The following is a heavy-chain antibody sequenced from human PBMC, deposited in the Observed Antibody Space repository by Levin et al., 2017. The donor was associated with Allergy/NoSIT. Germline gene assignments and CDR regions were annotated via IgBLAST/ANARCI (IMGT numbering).Heavy chain of an antibody. CDR1: GFTFDDYA. Sequence: SCAASGFTFDDYAMHWVRQAPGKGLEWVSGISWNSGSIGYADSVKGRFTISRDNAKNSLYLQMNSLRAEDTALYYCAKDMGAAVTTAFDYWGQGTLVTVSS. V-gene: IGHV3-9*01. CDR3: AKDMGAAVTTAFDY. J-gene: IGHJ4*02. D-gene: IGHD4-17*01. CDR2: ISWNSGSI.